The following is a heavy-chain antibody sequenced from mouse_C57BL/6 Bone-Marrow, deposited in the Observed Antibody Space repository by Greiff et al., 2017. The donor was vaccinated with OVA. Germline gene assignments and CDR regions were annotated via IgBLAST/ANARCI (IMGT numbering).Heavy chain of an antibody. Sequence: QVQLQQSGPGLVQPSQSLSITCTVSGFSLTSYGVHWVRQPPGKGLEWLGVIWRGGSTDYNAAFISRLSISKDNSKSKVFFKMNRLQADDTAIYYCAKNGGDTTAYFDYWGQGTTLTVSS. CDR1: GFSLTSYG. D-gene: IGHD1-2*01. V-gene: IGHV2-4*01. CDR2: IWRGGST. J-gene: IGHJ2*01. CDR3: AKNGGDTTAYFDY.